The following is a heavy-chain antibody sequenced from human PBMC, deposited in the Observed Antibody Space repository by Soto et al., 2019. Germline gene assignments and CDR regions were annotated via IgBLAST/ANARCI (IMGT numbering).Heavy chain of an antibody. CDR2: IQGDGSST. CDR3: ARGGNPDY. V-gene: IGHV3-74*01. CDR1: GFTFNNYW. J-gene: IGHJ4*02. D-gene: IGHD4-4*01. Sequence: EVQLVESGGGLVQPGGSLRLSCAASGFTFNNYWMHWVRQVPGKGLVWVSRIQGDGSSTDYADSVKGRFTISRDNAKNTVYLQMNSLRVEDTAVYYCARGGNPDYWGQGTLVTVSS.